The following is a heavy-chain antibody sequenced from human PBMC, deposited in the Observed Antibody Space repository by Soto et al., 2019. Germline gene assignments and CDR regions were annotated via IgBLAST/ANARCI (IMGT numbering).Heavy chain of an antibody. J-gene: IGHJ5*02. V-gene: IGHV4-4*07. D-gene: IGHD3-3*01. CDR3: ARDSVRMYDFWSGFLFDP. CDR2: IYTSGST. CDR1: GGSISSYY. Sequence: KPSETLSLTCTVSGGSISSYYWSWIRQPAGKGLEWIGRIYTSGSTNYNPSLKSRVTMSVDTSKNQFSLKLSSVTAADTAVYYCARDSVRMYDFWSGFLFDPWGQGTLVTVSS.